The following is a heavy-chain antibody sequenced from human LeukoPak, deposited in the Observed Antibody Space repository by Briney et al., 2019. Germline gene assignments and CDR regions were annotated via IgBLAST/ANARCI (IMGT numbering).Heavy chain of an antibody. D-gene: IGHD3-10*01. CDR3: ARQSRPYYYGSYPPDY. Sequence: SETLSLTCTVSGGSISSYYWSWIRQPPGKGLEWIGYIYYSGSTNYNPSLKSRVTISVDTSKNQFSLKLSSVTAADTAVYYCARQSRPYYYGSYPPDYWGQGTLVTVSS. CDR2: IYYSGST. V-gene: IGHV4-59*08. J-gene: IGHJ4*02. CDR1: GGSISSYY.